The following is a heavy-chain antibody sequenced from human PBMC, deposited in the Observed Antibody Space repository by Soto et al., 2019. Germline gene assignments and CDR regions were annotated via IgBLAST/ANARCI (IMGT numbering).Heavy chain of an antibody. CDR3: AREEYYDLLSGSENCFDP. V-gene: IGHV4-38-2*02. CDR1: GYSISSGYY. D-gene: IGHD3-3*01. J-gene: IGHJ5*02. Sequence: SETLSLACAVSGYSISSGYYWGWIRQPPGKGLEWIGSIYHSGSTYYNPSLKSRVTISVDTSKNQFSLKLSSVTAADTAVYYCAREEYYDLLSGSENCFDPWGQGTLVTVYS. CDR2: IYHSGST.